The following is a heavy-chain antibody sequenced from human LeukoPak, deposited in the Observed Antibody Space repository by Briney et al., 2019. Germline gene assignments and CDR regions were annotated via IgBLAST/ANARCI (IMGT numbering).Heavy chain of an antibody. CDR3: ARDHTSPPHSSLDY. CDR1: GGSISSGSYY. D-gene: IGHD5-18*01. Sequence: PSETLSLTCTVSGGSISSGSYYWSWIRQPAGKGLEWIGRIYTSGSTNYNPSLKSRVTISVDTSKNQFSLKLSSVTAADTAVYYCARDHTSPPHSSLDYWGQGTLVTVSS. CDR2: IYTSGST. V-gene: IGHV4-61*02. J-gene: IGHJ4*02.